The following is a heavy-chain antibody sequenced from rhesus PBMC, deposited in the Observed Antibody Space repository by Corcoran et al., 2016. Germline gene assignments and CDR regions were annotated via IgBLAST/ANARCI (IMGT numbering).Heavy chain of an antibody. V-gene: IGHV3S5*01. Sequence: DVQLVESGGGLVQPGGSLRLSCAASGFTFSSYGMSWVRQAPGKGLEWVSYIINGGVSTYYADSVKGRFTIVRDNSKNTLSLQMNSLRAEDTAVYYCAKGRYYYDSGYYKPFDYWGQGVLVTVSS. CDR2: YIINGGVST. CDR1: GFTFSSYG. J-gene: IGHJ4*01. D-gene: IGHD3-28*01. CDR3: AKGRYYYDSGYYKPFDY.